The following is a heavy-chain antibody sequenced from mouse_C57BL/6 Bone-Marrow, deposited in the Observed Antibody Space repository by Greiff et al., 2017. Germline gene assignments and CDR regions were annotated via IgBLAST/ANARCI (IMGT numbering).Heavy chain of an antibody. CDR3: TRITTVVADY. D-gene: IGHD1-1*01. Sequence: QVHVKQSGAELVRPGASVTLSCKASGYTFTDYEMHWVKQTPVHGLEWIGAIDPETGGTAYNQKFKGKAILTADKSSSTAYMELRSLTSEDSAVYYCTRITTVVADYWGQGTTLTVSS. CDR1: GYTFTDYE. J-gene: IGHJ2*01. CDR2: IDPETGGT. V-gene: IGHV1-15*01.